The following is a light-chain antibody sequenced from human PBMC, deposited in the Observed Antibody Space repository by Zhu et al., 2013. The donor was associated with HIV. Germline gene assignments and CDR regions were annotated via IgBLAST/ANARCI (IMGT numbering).Light chain of an antibody. Sequence: DIVLTQSPGTLSLSPGERATLSCRASQSLSSSYLAWYQQKPGQAPRLLIYGASNRATGIAARFSGSGSGTEFTLTISSLQSEDFAVYYCQQYNAWPPRLTFGGGTKVEIK. CDR3: QQYNAWPPRLT. CDR1: QSLSSSY. V-gene: IGKV3D-15*01. CDR2: GAS. J-gene: IGKJ4*01.